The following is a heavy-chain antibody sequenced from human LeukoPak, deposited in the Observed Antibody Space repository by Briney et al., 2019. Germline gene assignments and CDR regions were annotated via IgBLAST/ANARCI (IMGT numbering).Heavy chain of an antibody. V-gene: IGHV4-59*08. Sequence: SETLSLTCTVSGASISSYYWSWIRQPPGKGLEYIGYIHYSGSTNYNPSLKSRITMSVDTSKNQFSLNLRSVTAADTAVYYCARHYGSGSYPLDYWGQGTLVTV. CDR2: IHYSGST. CDR3: ARHYGSGSYPLDY. J-gene: IGHJ4*02. CDR1: GASISSYY. D-gene: IGHD3-10*01.